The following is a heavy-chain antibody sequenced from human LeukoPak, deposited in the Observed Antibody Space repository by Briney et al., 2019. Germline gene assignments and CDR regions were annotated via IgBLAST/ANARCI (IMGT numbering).Heavy chain of an antibody. D-gene: IGHD3-10*01. Sequence: GGSLRFPCAASGFTFSSYAMLWVRQAPGKALEWLAVISYDGSNKYYADFVKDRFTISRDNSKNTLYLQMNSLRAEDTAVYYCARDYGSGSSGYYGMDVWGEGTTVTVSS. V-gene: IGHV3-30-3*01. J-gene: IGHJ6*04. CDR1: GFTFSSYA. CDR3: ARDYGSGSSGYYGMDV. CDR2: ISYDGSNK.